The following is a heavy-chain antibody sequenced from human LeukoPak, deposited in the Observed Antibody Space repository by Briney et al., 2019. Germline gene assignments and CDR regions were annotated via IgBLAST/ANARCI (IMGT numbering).Heavy chain of an antibody. Sequence: GGSLRLSCAASGFTFSSYGMHWVRQAPGKGLEWVSYISSSSSTIYYADSVKGRFTISRDNAKNSLYLQMNSLRAEDTAVYYCARDDDYGDDPNKNFDYWGQGTLVTVSS. D-gene: IGHD4-17*01. J-gene: IGHJ4*02. CDR3: ARDDDYGDDPNKNFDY. V-gene: IGHV3-48*04. CDR1: GFTFSSYG. CDR2: ISSSSSTI.